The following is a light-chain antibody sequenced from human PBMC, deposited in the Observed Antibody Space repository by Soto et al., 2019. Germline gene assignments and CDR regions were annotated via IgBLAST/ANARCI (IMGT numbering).Light chain of an antibody. CDR1: QDISRY. CDR2: AAS. J-gene: IGKJ3*01. CDR3: QQLNTPPPWT. Sequence: IQLTQSPSSLSASVGDRVTITCRASQDISRYLAWYQQKPGKAPKLLIYAASTLQNGVPSRFSGGGSGTDFTLTISSLQPEDFATYYCQQLNTPPPWTFGPGTKVDIK. V-gene: IGKV1-9*01.